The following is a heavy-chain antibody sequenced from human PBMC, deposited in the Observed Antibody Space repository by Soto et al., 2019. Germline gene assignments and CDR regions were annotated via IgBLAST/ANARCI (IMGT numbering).Heavy chain of an antibody. J-gene: IGHJ4*02. V-gene: IGHV3-53*04. Sequence: GGSLRLSCAASGFTVSSNYMSWVRQAPGKGLEWVSVIYSGGSTYYADSVKGRFTISRHNSKNTLYLQMNSLRAEDTAVYYCARGPRRVLWFGEQDYWGQGTLVTVSS. D-gene: IGHD3-10*01. CDR1: GFTVSSNY. CDR2: IYSGGST. CDR3: ARGPRRVLWFGEQDY.